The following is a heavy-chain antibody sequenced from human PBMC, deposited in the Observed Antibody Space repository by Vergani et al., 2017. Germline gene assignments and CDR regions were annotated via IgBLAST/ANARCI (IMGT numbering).Heavy chain of an antibody. CDR3: ARWSGVNWNYVDSKYYYYYGMDV. Sequence: EVQLVESGGGLVQPGGSLRLSCAASGFTFSSYDMHWVRQATGKGLEWVSAIGTAGDTYYPGSVKGRFTISRENAKNSLYLQMNSLRAGDTAVYYCARWSGVNWNYVDSKYYYYYGMDVWGQGTTVTVSS. J-gene: IGHJ6*02. CDR1: GFTFSSYD. V-gene: IGHV3-13*01. D-gene: IGHD1-7*01. CDR2: IGTAGDT.